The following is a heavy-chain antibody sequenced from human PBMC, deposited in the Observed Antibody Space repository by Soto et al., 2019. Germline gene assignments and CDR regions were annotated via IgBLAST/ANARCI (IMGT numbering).Heavy chain of an antibody. J-gene: IGHJ5*02. CDR3: VKNSGWFNT. V-gene: IGHV3-23*01. CDR2: IDGSGGIT. CDR1: GFTFGTTA. D-gene: IGHD3-10*01. Sequence: QLLQSGGGLVQPGGSLTLSCAASGFTFGTTAMSWVRQAPGEGLEGVSTIDGSGGITYYPDSVKGRFPISRDNSRNTVYLQMNSLRGDDTALYYCVKNSGWFNTWGQGALVTVSS.